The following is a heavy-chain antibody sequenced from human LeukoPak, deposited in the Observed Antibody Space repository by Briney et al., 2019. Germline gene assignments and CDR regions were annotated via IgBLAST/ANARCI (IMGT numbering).Heavy chain of an antibody. D-gene: IGHD5-18*01. V-gene: IGHV4-34*01. CDR2: IYYSGST. CDR3: ARRLGAMVPYLGY. J-gene: IGHJ4*02. Sequence: SETLSLTCAVYGGSFSGYYWSWIRQPPGKGLEWIGNIYYSGSTYYNPSLKSRVTISVDTSKNQFSLKLSSVTAADTALYYCARRLGAMVPYLGYWGQGTLVTVSS. CDR1: GGSFSGYY.